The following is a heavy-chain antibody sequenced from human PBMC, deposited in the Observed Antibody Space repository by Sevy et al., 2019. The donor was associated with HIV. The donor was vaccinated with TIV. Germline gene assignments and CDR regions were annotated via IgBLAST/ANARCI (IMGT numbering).Heavy chain of an antibody. Sequence: ASVKVSCKVSGYTLTELSMHWVRQAPGKGLEWMGGFDPEDGETIYAQTFQGRVTMTEDTSTDTAYMELSSLRSEDTAVYYCATDKDYYDSSGYYHRYFDYWGQGTLVTVSS. D-gene: IGHD3-22*01. CDR2: FDPEDGET. CDR1: GYTLTELS. J-gene: IGHJ4*02. V-gene: IGHV1-24*01. CDR3: ATDKDYYDSSGYYHRYFDY.